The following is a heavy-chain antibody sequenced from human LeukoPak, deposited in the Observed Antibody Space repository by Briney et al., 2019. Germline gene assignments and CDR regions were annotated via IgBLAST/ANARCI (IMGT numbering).Heavy chain of an antibody. D-gene: IGHD4-17*01. J-gene: IGHJ5*02. Sequence: PGGSLRLSCAASGFTFSSYAMSWVRQAPGKGLEWVSAISGSGGSTYYADSEKGRFTISRDNSKNTLYLQMNSLRAEDTAVYYCAKGSTVTTPYNWFDPWGQGTLVTVSS. V-gene: IGHV3-23*01. CDR1: GFTFSSYA. CDR2: ISGSGGST. CDR3: AKGSTVTTPYNWFDP.